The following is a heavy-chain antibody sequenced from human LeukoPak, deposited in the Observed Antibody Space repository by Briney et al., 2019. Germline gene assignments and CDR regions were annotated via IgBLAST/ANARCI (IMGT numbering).Heavy chain of an antibody. CDR2: IYYRGNT. J-gene: IGHJ5*02. Sequence: SETLSLTCTVSGGSISSGNYYWGWIRQPPGKGLEWIGTIYYRGNTYYSPSLKSRVTISIDTSKNQFSLKLSSVTAADTAVYYCARQWSRDPWGQGTLVTVSS. CDR1: GGSISSGNYY. CDR3: ARQWSRDP. V-gene: IGHV4-39*07. D-gene: IGHD3-3*01.